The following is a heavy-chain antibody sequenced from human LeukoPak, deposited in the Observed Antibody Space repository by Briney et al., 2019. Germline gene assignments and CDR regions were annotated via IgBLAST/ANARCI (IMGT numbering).Heavy chain of an antibody. D-gene: IGHD6-19*01. CDR2: ISSSSSYI. CDR3: AKEGIAVANFDY. V-gene: IGHV3-21*04. CDR1: GFTFSSYS. Sequence: GGSLRLSCAASGFTFSSYSMNWVRQAPGKGLEWVSSISSSSSYIYYADSVKGRFTISRDNAKNSLYLQMNSLRAEDMALYYCAKEGIAVANFDYWGQGTLVTVSS. J-gene: IGHJ4*02.